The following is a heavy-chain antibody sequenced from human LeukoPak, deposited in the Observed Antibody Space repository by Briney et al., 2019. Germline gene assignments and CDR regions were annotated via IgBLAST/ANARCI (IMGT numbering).Heavy chain of an antibody. D-gene: IGHD3-22*01. CDR2: INHSGST. V-gene: IGHV4-34*01. Sequence: SETLSLTCAVYGGSFSGYYWSWIRQPPGKGLEWIGEINHSGSTNYNPSLKSRVTISVDTSKNQFSLKLSSVTAADTAVYYCARFHDSSLDYWGQGTLVTVSS. CDR1: GGSFSGYY. CDR3: ARFHDSSLDY. J-gene: IGHJ4*02.